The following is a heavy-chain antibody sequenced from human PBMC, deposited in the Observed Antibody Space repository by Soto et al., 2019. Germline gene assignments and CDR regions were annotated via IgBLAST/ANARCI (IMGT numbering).Heavy chain of an antibody. CDR2: ISAYNGNT. D-gene: IGHD1-26*01. V-gene: IGHV1-18*01. Sequence: QVQLVQSGAEVKKPGASVKVSCKASGYTFTSYGISWVRQAPGQGLEWMGWISAYNGNTKYAQKLQGRVTTTTDTPTSTADMELRSLRSDDTVVYYCARDLGGSYYAPVDYWGQGTLVTVSS. CDR3: ARDLGGSYYAPVDY. CDR1: GYTFTSYG. J-gene: IGHJ4*02.